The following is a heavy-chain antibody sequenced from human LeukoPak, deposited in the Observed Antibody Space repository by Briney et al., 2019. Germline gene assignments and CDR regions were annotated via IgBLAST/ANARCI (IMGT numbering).Heavy chain of an antibody. D-gene: IGHD1-26*01. CDR1: GFTFSSYS. V-gene: IGHV3-48*02. Sequence: PGGSLGLSCAASGFTFSSYSMNWVRQAPGKGLEWVSYISSSSSTIYYADSVKGRFTISRDNAKNSLYLQMNSLRDEDTAVYYCARTPSGSYSRFDYWGQGTLVTVSS. CDR3: ARTPSGSYSRFDY. CDR2: ISSSSSTI. J-gene: IGHJ4*02.